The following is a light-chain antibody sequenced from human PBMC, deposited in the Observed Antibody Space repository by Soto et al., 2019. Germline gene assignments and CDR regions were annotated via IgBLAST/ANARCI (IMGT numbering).Light chain of an antibody. CDR2: GNT. V-gene: IGLV1-40*01. Sequence: QSVLTQPPSVSGAPGQRVAISFTGSSSKIGAGYDVHWYQQLPGRAPKLLIYGNTNRPSGVPDRFSGSKSGTSASLAITGLQPEDEADYYCLSFDSSLSVVFGGGTKLTVL. CDR3: LSFDSSLSVV. J-gene: IGLJ2*01. CDR1: SSKIGAGYD.